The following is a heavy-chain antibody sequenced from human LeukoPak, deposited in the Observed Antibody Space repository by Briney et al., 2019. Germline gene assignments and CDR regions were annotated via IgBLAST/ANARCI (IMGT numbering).Heavy chain of an antibody. J-gene: IGHJ5*02. D-gene: IGHD3-3*01. CDR1: GGSFSGYY. V-gene: IGHV4-34*01. Sequence: SETLSLTCAVYGGSFSGYYWSWIRQPPGKGLEWIGEINHSGSTNYNPPLKSRVTISVDTSKNQFSLKLSSVTAADTAVYYCARSPSLDHYDFWSGSWFDPWGQGTLVTVSS. CDR2: INHSGST. CDR3: ARSPSLDHYDFWSGSWFDP.